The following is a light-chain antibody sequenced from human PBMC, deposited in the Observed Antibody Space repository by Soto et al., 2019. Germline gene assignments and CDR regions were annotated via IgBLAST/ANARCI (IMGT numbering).Light chain of an antibody. CDR3: QQYVTSPMYT. CDR2: GAS. Sequence: EIVLTQSPGTLSLSPGERATLSCRASQSVRSSYLAWYQQKPGQAPRLLIYGASSRATGIPDRFSGSGSGTDFTLTISRLEPEDFALYFCQQYVTSPMYTFGQGTKLEIK. V-gene: IGKV3-20*01. J-gene: IGKJ2*01. CDR1: QSVRSSY.